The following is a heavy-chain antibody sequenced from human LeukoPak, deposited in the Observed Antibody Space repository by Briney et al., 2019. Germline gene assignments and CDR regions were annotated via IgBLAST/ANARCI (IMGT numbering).Heavy chain of an antibody. V-gene: IGHV3-23*01. J-gene: IGHJ4*02. CDR3: AKVARRIGNPLSYFDY. CDR2: INGSGGST. D-gene: IGHD2/OR15-2a*01. Sequence: PGGSLRLSCAASGFTFNSYAMNWVRQAPGRGLEWVSAINGSGGSTYYADSVKGRFTISRDNSKNTLYLQMNSLRAEDTAVYYCAKVARRIGNPLSYFDYWGQGTLVTVSS. CDR1: GFTFNSYA.